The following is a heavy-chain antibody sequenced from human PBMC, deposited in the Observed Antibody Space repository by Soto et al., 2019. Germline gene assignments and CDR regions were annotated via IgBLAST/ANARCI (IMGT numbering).Heavy chain of an antibody. CDR3: AKSSRGWYRGSFDY. CDR2: ISSSGSTI. V-gene: IGHV3-48*03. D-gene: IGHD6-19*01. Sequence: EVQLVESGGGLVQPGGSLRLSCAASGFTFSSYEMNWVRQAPGKGLEWVSYISSSGSTIYYADSVKGRFTISRDNAKNSLYLQMNSLRAEDTAVYYCAKSSRGWYRGSFDYWGQGTLVTVSS. CDR1: GFTFSSYE. J-gene: IGHJ4*02.